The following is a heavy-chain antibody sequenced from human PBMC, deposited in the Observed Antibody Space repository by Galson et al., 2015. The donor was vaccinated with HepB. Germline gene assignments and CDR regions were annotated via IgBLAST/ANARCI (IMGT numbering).Heavy chain of an antibody. D-gene: IGHD3-10*02. J-gene: IGHJ3*02. Sequence: SLRLSCAASGSTFSAYGMHWVRQAPGKGLEWVAVISYDGSNKYYADSVKGRFTISRDNSKDTLYLEMNSLIAEDTAVYYCTRDVPGAFEIWGQGTMVTVSS. CDR3: TRDVPGAFEI. CDR1: GSTFSAYG. V-gene: IGHV3-30*19. CDR2: ISYDGSNK.